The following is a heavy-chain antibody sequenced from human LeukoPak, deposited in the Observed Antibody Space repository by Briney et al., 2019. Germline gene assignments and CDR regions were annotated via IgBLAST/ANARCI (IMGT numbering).Heavy chain of an antibody. CDR1: GGPISSGDYY. D-gene: IGHD3-22*01. CDR3: ARPYYYDSRIDP. CDR2: MYYSGST. V-gene: IGHV4-30-4*01. J-gene: IGHJ5*02. Sequence: SETLSLTCTVSGGPISSGDYYWSWIRQPPGKGLEWIAYMYYSGSTYYNPSLESRVTMSADTSKNQLSLKLSSVTAADTAVYYCARPYYYDSRIDPWGQGILVTVSS.